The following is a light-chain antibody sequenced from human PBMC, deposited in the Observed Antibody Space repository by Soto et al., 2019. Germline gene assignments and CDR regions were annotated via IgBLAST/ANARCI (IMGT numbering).Light chain of an antibody. CDR3: QQRSNWPPIT. Sequence: EIVMTQSPATLSVSPGEGATLSCRASHSVSTNLAWYQQRPGQAPRLLIYGASTRATGIPARFSGSGSGTDFTLTISSLEPEDFAVYYCQQRSNWPPITFGQGTRLEIK. J-gene: IGKJ5*01. CDR2: GAS. V-gene: IGKV3-15*01. CDR1: HSVSTN.